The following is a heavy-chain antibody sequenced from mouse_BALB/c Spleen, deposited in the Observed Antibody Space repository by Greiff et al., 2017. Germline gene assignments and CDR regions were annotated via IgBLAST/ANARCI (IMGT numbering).Heavy chain of an antibody. CDR1: GYTFTSYW. J-gene: IGHJ4*01. V-gene: IGHV1S81*02. CDR2: INPSNGRT. CDR3: ARWYYGSSYAMDY. Sequence: QVQLQQPGAELVKPGASVKLSCKASGYTFTSYWMHWVKQRPGQGLEWIGEINPSNGRTNYNEKFKSKATLTVDKSSSTAYMQLSSLTSEDSAVYYCARWYYGSSYAMDYWGQGTSVTVSS. D-gene: IGHD1-1*01.